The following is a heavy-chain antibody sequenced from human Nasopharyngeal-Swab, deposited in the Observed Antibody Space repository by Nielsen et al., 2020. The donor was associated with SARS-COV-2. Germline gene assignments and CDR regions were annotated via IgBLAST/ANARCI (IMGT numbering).Heavy chain of an antibody. V-gene: IGHV3-33*01. CDR2: IWYDGSNK. D-gene: IGHD2-15*01. CDR3: ARESSWPKGGFDY. J-gene: IGHJ4*02. Sequence: VRQAPGKGLEWVAVIWYDGSNKYYADSVEGRFTISRDNSKNTLYLQMNSLRAEDTAVYYCARESSWPKGGFDYWGQGTLVTVSS.